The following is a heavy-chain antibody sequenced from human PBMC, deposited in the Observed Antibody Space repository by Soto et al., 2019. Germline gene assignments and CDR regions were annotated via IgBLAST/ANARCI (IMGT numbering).Heavy chain of an antibody. CDR1: GASINNNNNF. V-gene: IGHV4-39*01. D-gene: IGHD2-2*02. CDR2: IYYAGGT. CDR3: ASEGSPRKYHFDY. Sequence: SETLSLTCTVSGASINNNNNFWAWIRQPPGKGLEWIGSIYYAGGTYYNPSLKSRVTISVDTSKDQLSLRLRSVTVADTAVYYCASEGSPRKYHFDYWGQGALVTVSS. J-gene: IGHJ4*02.